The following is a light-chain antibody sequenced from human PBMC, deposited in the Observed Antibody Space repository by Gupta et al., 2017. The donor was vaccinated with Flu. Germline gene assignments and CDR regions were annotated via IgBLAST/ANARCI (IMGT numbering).Light chain of an antibody. CDR2: WAS. Sequence: NCKSSQSIFYSANNKNYLAWYQQKPGQPPKLLIYWASTRESGVPDRFAGSGSGTDFTLTISSLQAEDVAIYYCHQYNMAPYTFGPGTKVDV. CDR1: QSIFYSANNKNY. J-gene: IGKJ3*01. CDR3: HQYNMAPYT. V-gene: IGKV4-1*01.